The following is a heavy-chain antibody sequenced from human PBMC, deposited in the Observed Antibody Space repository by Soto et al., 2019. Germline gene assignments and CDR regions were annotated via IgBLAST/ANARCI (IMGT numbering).Heavy chain of an antibody. CDR3: AVPATLGYCSGGSCYGAVDYYYGMDG. CDR2: IIPIFGTA. V-gene: IGHV1-69*13. D-gene: IGHD2-15*01. CDR1: GGTFSSYA. Sequence: SVKVSCKASGGTFSSYAISWVRQAPGQGLEWMGGIIPIFGTANYAQKFQGRVTITADESTSTAYMELSSLRSEDTAVYYCAVPATLGYCSGGSCYGAVDYYYGMDGWGPGTTVTVAS. J-gene: IGHJ6*02.